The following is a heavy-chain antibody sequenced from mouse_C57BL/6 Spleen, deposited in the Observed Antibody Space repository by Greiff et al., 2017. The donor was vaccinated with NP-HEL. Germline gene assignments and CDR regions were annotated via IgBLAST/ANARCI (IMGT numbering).Heavy chain of an antibody. CDR2: IDPSDSET. CDR3: AREDGYDPFDY. J-gene: IGHJ2*01. V-gene: IGHV1-52*01. CDR1: GYTFTSYW. Sequence: VQLQQPGAELVRPGSSVKLSCKASGYTFTSYWMHWVKQRPIQGLEWIGNIDPSDSETHYNQKFKDKATLTVDKSSSTAYMQLSSLTSEDSAVYYCAREDGYDPFDYWGQGTTLTVSS. D-gene: IGHD2-2*01.